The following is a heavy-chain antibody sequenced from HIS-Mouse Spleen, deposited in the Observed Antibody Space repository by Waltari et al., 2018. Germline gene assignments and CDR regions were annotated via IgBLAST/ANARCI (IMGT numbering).Heavy chain of an antibody. D-gene: IGHD3-22*01. Sequence: EWVAVISYDGSNKYYADSVKGRFTIPRDNSKNTLYLQMNSLRAEDTAVYYCAKDLLDYYDSSGRGDYWGQGTLVTVSS. J-gene: IGHJ4*02. V-gene: IGHV3-30*18. CDR3: AKDLLDYYDSSGRGDY. CDR2: ISYDGSNK.